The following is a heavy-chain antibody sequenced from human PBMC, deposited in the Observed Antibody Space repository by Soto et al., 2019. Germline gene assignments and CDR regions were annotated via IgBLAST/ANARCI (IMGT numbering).Heavy chain of an antibody. CDR2: ISSSGSTI. D-gene: IGHD6-13*01. J-gene: IGHJ6*03. Sequence: PGGSLRLSCAASGFTFSDYYMSWIRQAPGKGLEWVSYISSSGSTIYYADSVKGRFTISRDNAKNSLYLQMNSLRAEDTAVYYCARVSGSSSWYPNYYYYYYMDVWGKGTTVTVSS. CDR1: GFTFSDYY. V-gene: IGHV3-11*01. CDR3: ARVSGSSSWYPNYYYYYYMDV.